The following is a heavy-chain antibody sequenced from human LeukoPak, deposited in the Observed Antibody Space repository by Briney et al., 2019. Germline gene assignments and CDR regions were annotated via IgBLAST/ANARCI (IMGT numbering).Heavy chain of an antibody. CDR3: AREWDS. V-gene: IGHV3-48*02. CDR1: GFSFRDYG. J-gene: IGHJ4*02. Sequence: GGSLRLSCAASGFSFRDYGMNWVRQDPGRGLEWLSHISSTSTTIYYADSVKGRFTISRDNAKNSLYLQMNSLRDEDTAVYYCAREWDSWGQGTLVTVSS. CDR2: ISSTSTTI.